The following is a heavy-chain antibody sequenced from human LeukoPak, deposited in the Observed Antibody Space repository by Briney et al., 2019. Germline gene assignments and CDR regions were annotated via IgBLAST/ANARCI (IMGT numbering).Heavy chain of an antibody. J-gene: IGHJ4*02. CDR2: IRWNSGSI. CDR3: AKGTGRYWTFFDY. CDR1: RFTFDANA. D-gene: IGHD1-26*01. V-gene: IGHV3-9*01. Sequence: GGSLRLSCAASRFTFDANARHSGGQAREQGMDVFSGIRWNSGSIDYADSVKGRFTISRDNAKNSLYLQMNSLRPEDTAFYYCAKGTGRYWTFFDYWGQGTLVTVSS.